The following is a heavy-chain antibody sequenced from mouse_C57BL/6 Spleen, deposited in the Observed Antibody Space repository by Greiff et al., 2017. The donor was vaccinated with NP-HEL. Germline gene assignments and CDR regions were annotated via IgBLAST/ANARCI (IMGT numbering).Heavy chain of an antibody. CDR1: GYAFTNYL. Sequence: VQLQESGAELVRPGTSVKVSCKASGYAFTNYLIEWVKQRPGQGLEWIGVINPGSGGTNYNEKFKGKATLTADKSSSTAYMQLSSLTSEDSAVYFCAREENYYGSGGYFDVWGTGTTVTVSS. CDR3: AREENYYGSGGYFDV. CDR2: INPGSGGT. J-gene: IGHJ1*03. D-gene: IGHD1-1*01. V-gene: IGHV1-54*01.